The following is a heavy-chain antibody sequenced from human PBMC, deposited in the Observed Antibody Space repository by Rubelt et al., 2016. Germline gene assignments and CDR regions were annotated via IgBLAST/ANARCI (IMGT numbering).Heavy chain of an antibody. D-gene: IGHD1-1*01. Sequence: QVQPQESGPGLVKPSQTLSLTCAVSGGSISSGGYSWSWIRQPPGKGLEWIGYIYYSGSTNYNPSLKSRVTISVDTAKNQFSLKLSSVTAADTAVYYCARDLERVNYYYYYGMDVWGQGTTVTVSS. CDR2: IYYSGST. CDR3: ARDLERVNYYYYYGMDV. CDR1: GGSISSGGYS. J-gene: IGHJ6*02. V-gene: IGHV4-30-4*07.